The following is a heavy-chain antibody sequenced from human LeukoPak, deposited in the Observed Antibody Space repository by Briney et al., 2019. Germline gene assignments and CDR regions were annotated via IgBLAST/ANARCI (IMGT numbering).Heavy chain of an antibody. CDR1: GFTFSDHG. CDR3: ARGTYSSSWYRFDY. CDR2: IRYDGSNK. V-gene: IGHV3-30*02. J-gene: IGHJ4*01. Sequence: PGGSLRLTCAASGFTFSDHGMHWVRQAPGKGLRWVTYIRYDGSNKYYADSVKGRFTISRDNSRNTLSLQMNSLTTEDTAVYYCARGTYSSSWYRFDYWGQGILVTVSS. D-gene: IGHD6-13*01.